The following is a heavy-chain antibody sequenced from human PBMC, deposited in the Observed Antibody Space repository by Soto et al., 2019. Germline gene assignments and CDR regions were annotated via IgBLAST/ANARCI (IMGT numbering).Heavy chain of an antibody. CDR2: MNPGNNQH. J-gene: IGHJ6*02. V-gene: IGHV1-8*01. CDR1: GYSFTDYD. D-gene: IGHD3-22*01. CDR3: ARVLGDSSGYYYYYYYGMDV. Sequence: ASVKVSCKTSGYSFTDYDIHWVRQAAGQGLEWMGWMNPGNNQHVYTQKFRGRVTVSTDTSITTTYMELSRLRSDDTAVYYCARVLGDSSGYYYYYYYGMDVWGQGTTVTVSS.